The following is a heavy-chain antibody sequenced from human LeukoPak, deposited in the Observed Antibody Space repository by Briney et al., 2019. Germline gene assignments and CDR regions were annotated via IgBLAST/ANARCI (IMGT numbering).Heavy chain of an antibody. CDR3: ARDMDDSSGYAFDY. J-gene: IGHJ4*02. V-gene: IGHV3-74*01. Sequence: GGSLRLSCAASGFTFSSYWMHWVRQAPGKGLVWVSRINSDGGSTSNADSVKGRFTISRDNAKNTLYLQMNSLRAEDTAVYYCARDMDDSSGYAFDYWGQGTLVTVSS. CDR1: GFTFSSYW. D-gene: IGHD3-22*01. CDR2: INSDGGST.